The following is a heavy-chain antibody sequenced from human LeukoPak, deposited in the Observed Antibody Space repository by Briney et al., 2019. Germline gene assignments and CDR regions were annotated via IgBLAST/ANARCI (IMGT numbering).Heavy chain of an antibody. V-gene: IGHV4-4*07. CDR1: GGSISSYY. D-gene: IGHD3-10*01. CDR3: ARRRLFGYYYANY. Sequence: SETLSLTCTVSGGSISSYYWSWIRQPAGKGLEWIGRIYTSGTTHYNPSLKSRVTMSVDTSKNQFSLKLSSVTAADTAVYYCARRRLFGYYYANYWGQGTLVAVSS. J-gene: IGHJ4*02. CDR2: IYTSGTT.